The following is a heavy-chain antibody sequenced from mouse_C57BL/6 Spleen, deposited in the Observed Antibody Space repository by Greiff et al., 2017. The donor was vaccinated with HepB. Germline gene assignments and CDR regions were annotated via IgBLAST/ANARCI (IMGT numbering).Heavy chain of an antibody. V-gene: IGHV14-4*01. CDR2: IDPENGDT. D-gene: IGHD1-1*01. CDR3: TRALYYGSSYDY. J-gene: IGHJ2*01. Sequence: EVQLQQSGAELVRPGASVKLSCTASGFNIKDDYMHWVKQRPEQGLEWIGWIDPENGDTEYASKFQGKATITADTSSNTAYLQLSSMTSEDTAVYYCTRALYYGSSYDYWGQGTTLTVSS. CDR1: GFNIKDDY.